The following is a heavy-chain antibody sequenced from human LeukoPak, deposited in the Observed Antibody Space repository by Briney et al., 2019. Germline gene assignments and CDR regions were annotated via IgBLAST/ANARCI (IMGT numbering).Heavy chain of an antibody. D-gene: IGHD3-9*01. CDR1: GGSIRSYY. CDR2: TYYSGSS. J-gene: IGHJ4*02. Sequence: SETLSLTCTVSGGSIRSYYWSWERQPPGSRLKWIGYTYYSGSSNYNPSLKSRVTISVDTSKNQFSLKLSSVTAADTAVYFFVQAKDGIRDFDWLSNYYFDYWGQGTLVTVSS. CDR3: VQAKDGIRDFDWLSNYYFDY. V-gene: IGHV4-59*01.